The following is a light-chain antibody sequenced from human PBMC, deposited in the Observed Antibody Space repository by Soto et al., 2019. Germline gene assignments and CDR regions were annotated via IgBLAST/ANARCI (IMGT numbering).Light chain of an antibody. V-gene: IGKV3-20*01. Sequence: EIVLKQSPGTLSLSPGERATLSCRASQSVSSATYLAWYQQKPGQAPRLLIYVASSRAAGIPDRFSGSGSGTDFTLTISRLEPEDFAVYYCQQYGDSPLTFGGGTKVE. CDR2: VAS. CDR1: QSVSSATY. J-gene: IGKJ4*01. CDR3: QQYGDSPLT.